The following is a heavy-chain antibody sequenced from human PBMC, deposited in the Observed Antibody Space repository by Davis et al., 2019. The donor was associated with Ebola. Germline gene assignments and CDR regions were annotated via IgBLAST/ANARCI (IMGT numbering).Heavy chain of an antibody. D-gene: IGHD3-22*01. V-gene: IGHV4-4*02. CDR1: GGSISSNNW. CDR3: ARARDSSGYADY. CDR2: IYHRGST. J-gene: IGHJ4*02. Sequence: MPGGSLRLSCVVSGGSISSNNWWSWVRQPPGKGLEWIGEIYHRGSTNYNPSLKSRVTISVDKSKNQFSLKLSSVTAADTAVYYCARARDSSGYADYWGQGTLVTVSS.